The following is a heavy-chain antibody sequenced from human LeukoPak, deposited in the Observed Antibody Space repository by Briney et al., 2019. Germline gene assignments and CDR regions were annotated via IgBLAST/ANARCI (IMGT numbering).Heavy chain of an antibody. Sequence: ASVKVSCKTSGYTFTSHRISWVRQAPGQGLEWMGWISTYTGDTNYAQKLQGRVTMTTDTSTGIIYMELRSLRSDDTAMYYCARDVFSGSYSRVLDYWGQGTLVTVSS. J-gene: IGHJ4*02. CDR1: GYTFTSHR. CDR2: ISTYTGDT. CDR3: ARDVFSGSYSRVLDY. V-gene: IGHV1-18*01. D-gene: IGHD1-26*01.